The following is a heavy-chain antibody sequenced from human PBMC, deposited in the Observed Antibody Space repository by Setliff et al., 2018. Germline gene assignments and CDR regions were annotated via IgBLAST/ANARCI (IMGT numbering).Heavy chain of an antibody. V-gene: IGHV4-4*08. CDR3: AHSTTFDLHHDY. CDR2: IYASGST. D-gene: IGHD3-9*01. J-gene: IGHJ4*02. CDR1: GGSISSYY. Sequence: SETLSLTCTVSGGSISSYYWSWIRQPPGKGLEWIGYIYASGSTNYNPSLKSRVTLSVDTSKNQFSLRLTSVTAADTAVYYCAHSTTFDLHHDYWGQGALVTVSS.